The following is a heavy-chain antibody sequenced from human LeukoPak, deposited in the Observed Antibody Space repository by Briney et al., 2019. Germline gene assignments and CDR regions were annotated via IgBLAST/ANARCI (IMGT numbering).Heavy chain of an antibody. CDR1: GGSITSYY. D-gene: IGHD3-22*01. J-gene: IGHJ5*02. Sequence: SETLSLTCTVSGGSITSYYWSWIRQPPGKGLEWVGYIYTSGSTYYNPSLKSRVTISVDTSKNQFSLKLSSATAADTAVYYCARPYYYDSRIDPWGQGTRVTVSS. V-gene: IGHV4-4*09. CDR2: IYTSGST. CDR3: ARPYYYDSRIDP.